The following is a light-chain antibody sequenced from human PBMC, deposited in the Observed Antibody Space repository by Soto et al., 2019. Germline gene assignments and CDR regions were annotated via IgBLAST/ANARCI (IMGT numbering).Light chain of an antibody. J-gene: IGKJ1*01. V-gene: IGKV3-20*01. CDR1: QSVSSSY. CDR3: QQYGSSPRT. Sequence: EIVLTQSPGTLSLSPGERATLSCRASQSVSSSYLAWYQQKRGQAPSLLMYGASRRATGIPERFSGSGSGTDFTLTISRLEPGDFAVYYCQQYGSSPRTFGQGTKVDIK. CDR2: GAS.